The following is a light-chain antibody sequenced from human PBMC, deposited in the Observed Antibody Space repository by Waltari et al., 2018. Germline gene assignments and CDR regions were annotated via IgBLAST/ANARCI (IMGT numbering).Light chain of an antibody. CDR3: QQYDGEVVT. J-gene: IGKJ4*01. CDR2: GTS. CDR1: QSVTSIS. V-gene: IGKV3-20*01. Sequence: ELVLTQSPGTLSLSPGDRATLSCRASQSVTSISLTWYQKKVGQAPRLLIYGTSSRATGIPDRFSGSGSGTEFTLTISRLEPEDFAVYYCQQYDGEVVTFGGGTKVEI.